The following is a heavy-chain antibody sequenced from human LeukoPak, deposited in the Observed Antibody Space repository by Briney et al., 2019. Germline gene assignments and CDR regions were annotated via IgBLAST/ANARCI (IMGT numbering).Heavy chain of an antibody. CDR1: GYTFTSYY. D-gene: IGHD4-11*01. V-gene: IGHV1-18*04. CDR3: ARVWDYSPRGRFDD. CDR2: ISPFNGQT. J-gene: IGHJ4*02. Sequence: ASVKVSCKASGYTFTSYYMHWVRQAPGQGLEWMGWISPFNGQTNYAQNLQDRVTMTIDTTTSTASMELRGLRSDDTGVYYCARVWDYSPRGRFDDWGQGTRVIVSS.